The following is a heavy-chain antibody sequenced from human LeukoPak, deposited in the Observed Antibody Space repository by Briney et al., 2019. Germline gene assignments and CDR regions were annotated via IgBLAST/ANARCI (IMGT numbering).Heavy chain of an antibody. CDR3: ATLYGGQPADGY. Sequence: GGSLRLSCAASGFIVTNNYMSWVRRAPGKGLEWVSAIYSGQNTEYAASVKGRFTISRDISRNTLYLQMKSLRTEDTAVYYCATLYGGQPADGYWGQGTLVTVST. D-gene: IGHD4-23*01. J-gene: IGHJ4*02. CDR2: IYSGQNT. V-gene: IGHV3-53*01. CDR1: GFIVTNNY.